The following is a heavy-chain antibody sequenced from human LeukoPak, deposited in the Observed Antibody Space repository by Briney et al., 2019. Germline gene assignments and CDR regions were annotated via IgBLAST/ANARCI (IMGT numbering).Heavy chain of an antibody. J-gene: IGHJ4*02. CDR2: IIPIFGTA. CDR1: GYTFTSYG. Sequence: ASVKVSCKASGYTFTSYGISWVRQAPGQGLEWMGGIIPIFGTANYAQKFQGRVTITADKSTSTAYMELSSLRSEDTAVYYCASSYYDSSGYPTGFDYWGQGTLVTVSS. CDR3: ASSYYDSSGYPTGFDY. D-gene: IGHD3-22*01. V-gene: IGHV1-69*06.